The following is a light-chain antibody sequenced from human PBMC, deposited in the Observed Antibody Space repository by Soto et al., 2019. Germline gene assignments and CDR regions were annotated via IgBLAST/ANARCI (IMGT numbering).Light chain of an antibody. V-gene: IGKV3-11*01. CDR2: DAS. J-gene: IGKJ5*01. Sequence: EIVLIQSPATLSLSPGERATLSCRASQSVSRYLAWYQQKPGQAPRLLIYDASNRATGIPPRFSGSGSGTDFTLTISSLEPEDFAVYYCQQRSNWPPITFGQGTRLEIK. CDR1: QSVSRY. CDR3: QQRSNWPPIT.